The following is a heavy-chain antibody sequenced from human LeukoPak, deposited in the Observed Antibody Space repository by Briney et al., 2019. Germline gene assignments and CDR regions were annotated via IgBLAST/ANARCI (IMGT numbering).Heavy chain of an antibody. CDR2: MNPNSGNT. CDR1: GYTFTSYD. V-gene: IGHV1-8*01. J-gene: IGHJ5*02. Sequence: ALVKVSCKASGYTFTSYDINWVRQATGQGLEWMGWMNPNSGNTGYAQKFQGRVTMTRNTSISTAYMELSSLRSEDTAVYYCARSRITMVRGVIITRFGVDPWGQGTLVTVSS. CDR3: ARSRITMVRGVIITRFGVDP. D-gene: IGHD3-10*01.